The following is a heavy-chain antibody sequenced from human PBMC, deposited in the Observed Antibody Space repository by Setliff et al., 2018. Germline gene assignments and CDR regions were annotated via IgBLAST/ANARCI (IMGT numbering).Heavy chain of an antibody. CDR3: VRVTSGRLDFDY. Sequence: GASVKVSCKASGGTFSSDVITWVRQAPGQGLEWMGRFIPVLRKANYAQRFQGRVTITADESTSTGYLELSRLRSEDTAVYYCVRVTSGRLDFDYWGQGTPVTVSS. D-gene: IGHD6-19*01. CDR1: GGTFSSDV. J-gene: IGHJ4*02. V-gene: IGHV1-69*13. CDR2: FIPVLRKA.